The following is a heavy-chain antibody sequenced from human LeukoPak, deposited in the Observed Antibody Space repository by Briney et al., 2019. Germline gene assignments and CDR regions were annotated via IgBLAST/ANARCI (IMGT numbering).Heavy chain of an antibody. CDR3: ATQRDYWFGELLNFDY. V-gene: IGHV3-23*01. J-gene: IGHJ4*02. D-gene: IGHD3-10*01. Sequence: GGSLRLSCAASGFTISSYAMSWVRQAPGKGLEWVSAISGSGGSTYYADSVKGRFTISRDNSKNTLYLQMNSLRAEDTAVYYCATQRDYWFGELLNFDYWGQGTLVTVSS. CDR1: GFTISSYA. CDR2: ISGSGGST.